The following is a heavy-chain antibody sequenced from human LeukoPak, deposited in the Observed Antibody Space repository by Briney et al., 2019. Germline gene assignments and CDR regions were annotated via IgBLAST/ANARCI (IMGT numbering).Heavy chain of an antibody. J-gene: IGHJ3*02. CDR1: GFTFSSYT. V-gene: IGHV3-21*04. D-gene: IGHD3-22*01. CDR2: ISTGSSYI. CDR3: ARGGRGSAAVVAPRSFDI. Sequence: GGSLRLSCVASGFTFSSYTMNWVRQAPGKGLEWVSSISTGSSYIYYADSVKGRFTISRDNSKNTLYLQMSSLRAEDSALYYCARGGRGSAAVVAPRSFDIWGQGTMVAVSS.